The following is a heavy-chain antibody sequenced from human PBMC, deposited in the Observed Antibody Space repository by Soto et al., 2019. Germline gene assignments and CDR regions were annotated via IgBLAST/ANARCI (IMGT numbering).Heavy chain of an antibody. V-gene: IGHV4-31*03. CDR1: GVSIKSGGYY. CDR2: IHYTGST. CDR3: ARGLDGGYNYAYDN. Sequence: QVQLQESGPGLVKPSLTLSLTCSVSGVSIKSGGYYWTWIRQRPGKGLEWIAYIHYTGSTNYNPSLKSRLTVSLDTSKNLFSLNLKSVTAADTDVYFCARGLDGGYNYAYDNWGQGTLVTVSS. D-gene: IGHD5-18*01. J-gene: IGHJ4*02.